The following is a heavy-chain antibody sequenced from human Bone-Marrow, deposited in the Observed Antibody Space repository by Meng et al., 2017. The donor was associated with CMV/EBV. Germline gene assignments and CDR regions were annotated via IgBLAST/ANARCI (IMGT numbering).Heavy chain of an antibody. Sequence: ASVKVSCKASGGTFTGYYMHWVRQAPGQGLEWMGWINPNSGGTNYAQKFQGRVTMTRDTSISTAYMELSRLRSDDTAVYYCARGAIFGGKWFDPWGQGNLVNFAS. CDR2: INPNSGGT. CDR1: GGTFTGYY. D-gene: IGHD3-3*01. V-gene: IGHV1-2*02. J-gene: IGHJ5*02. CDR3: ARGAIFGGKWFDP.